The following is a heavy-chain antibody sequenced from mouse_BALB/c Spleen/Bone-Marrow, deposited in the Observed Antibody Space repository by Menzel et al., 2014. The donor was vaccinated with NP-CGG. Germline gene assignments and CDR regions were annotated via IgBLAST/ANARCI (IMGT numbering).Heavy chain of an antibody. J-gene: IGHJ2*01. CDR1: GYTFTSFY. CDR3: TRGSYGSSQYYFDY. V-gene: IGHV1S81*02. Sequence: VQLQQSGAELVKPGASVKLSCKASGYTFTSFYMYWVKPRPGQGLEWIGGINPSNGGTNFNEKFKSKATLTLDRSSSTAYMQLSSLTSEDSAVYYCTRGSYGSSQYYFDYWGQGTTLTVSS. CDR2: INPSNGGT. D-gene: IGHD1-1*01.